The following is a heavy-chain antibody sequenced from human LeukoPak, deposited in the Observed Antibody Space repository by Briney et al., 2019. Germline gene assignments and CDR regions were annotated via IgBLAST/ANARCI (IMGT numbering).Heavy chain of an antibody. Sequence: GGSLRLSCAASGFTFSSYSMNWVRQAPGEGLEWVSSISSSSSYIYYDDSVKGRFTIYRDNAKNSLYLQMNSLRAEDTAVYYCARDPVVVPAAKPGGWFDPWGQGTMVTVSS. CDR1: GFTFSSYS. CDR2: ISSSSSYI. D-gene: IGHD2-2*01. CDR3: ARDPVVVPAAKPGGWFDP. V-gene: IGHV3-21*01. J-gene: IGHJ5*02.